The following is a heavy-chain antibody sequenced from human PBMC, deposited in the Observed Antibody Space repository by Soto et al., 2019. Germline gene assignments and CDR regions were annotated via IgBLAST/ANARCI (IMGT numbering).Heavy chain of an antibody. CDR2: ISGSGGST. Sequence: EVQLLESGGGLVQPGGSLRLSCAASGFTFSSYAMSWVRQAPGKGLEWVSAISGSGGSTYYADSVKGRFTISRDNSKNKLYRQMNSLRAEDTAVYYCAKAWVVGEQQPEYYFDYWGQGTLVTVSS. D-gene: IGHD6-13*01. CDR1: GFTFSSYA. V-gene: IGHV3-23*01. CDR3: AKAWVVGEQQPEYYFDY. J-gene: IGHJ4*02.